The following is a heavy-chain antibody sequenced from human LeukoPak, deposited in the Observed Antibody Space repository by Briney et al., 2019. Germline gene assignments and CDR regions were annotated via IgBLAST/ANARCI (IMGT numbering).Heavy chain of an antibody. J-gene: IGHJ4*02. V-gene: IGHV4-39*07. CDR2: INYSGNT. CDR1: GFTFSSYG. D-gene: IGHD7-27*01. Sequence: GSLRLSCAASGFTFSSYGMSWVRQAPGKGLEWIGSINYSGNTYYNVSLKSRVNISIDTSKSQFSLKMKSVTAADTALYYYAREGLGKPFDCWGQGTLVTVAS. CDR3: AREGLGKPFDC.